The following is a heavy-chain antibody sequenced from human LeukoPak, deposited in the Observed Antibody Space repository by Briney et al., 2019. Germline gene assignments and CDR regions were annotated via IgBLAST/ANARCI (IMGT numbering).Heavy chain of an antibody. D-gene: IGHD3-22*01. CDR3: SRDSSGYSYYFDY. J-gene: IGHJ4*02. V-gene: IGHV3-49*03. CDR2: IRGKAYGGTT. CDR1: GFTFGDYA. Sequence: GGSLRLSCTASGFTFGDYAMTWFRQAPGKGLEWVGFIRGKAYGGTTEYAASVKGRFTISRDDSKSIAYLQMNSLKTEDTAVYYCSRDSSGYSYYFDYWGQGTLVTVSS.